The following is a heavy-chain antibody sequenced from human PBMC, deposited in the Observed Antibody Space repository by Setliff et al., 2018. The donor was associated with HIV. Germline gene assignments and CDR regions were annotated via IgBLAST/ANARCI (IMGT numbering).Heavy chain of an antibody. V-gene: IGHV4-59*01. CDR3: ARAEGDAYNSLPYFDS. D-gene: IGHD1-1*01. CDR2: VYSTGSI. CDR1: GGSMSRFY. J-gene: IGHJ4*02. Sequence: SETLSLTCTVSGGSMSRFYWTWIRQPPGKGLEWIGFVYSTGSINYSPSFRGRLTISLDTSENQFSLHLTSVTAADTAVYYCARAEGDAYNSLPYFDSWGQGARVTLSS.